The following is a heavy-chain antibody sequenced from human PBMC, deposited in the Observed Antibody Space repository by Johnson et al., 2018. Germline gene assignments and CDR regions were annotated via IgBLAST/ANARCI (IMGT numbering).Heavy chain of an antibody. J-gene: IGHJ3*02. D-gene: IGHD4-23*01. V-gene: IGHV3-30*03. CDR2: ISYDGSKK. Sequence: VQLLESGGGVVQPGRSLRLSCAASAFTFSRYDIHWVRQAPGKGLDWVALISYDGSKKYYVDSVKGRFTISRDNSKNTLYLQMGSLRAEEPSVYYCARDGYIGNTDGFDIWGQGTMVTVSS. CDR3: ARDGYIGNTDGFDI. CDR1: AFTFSRYD.